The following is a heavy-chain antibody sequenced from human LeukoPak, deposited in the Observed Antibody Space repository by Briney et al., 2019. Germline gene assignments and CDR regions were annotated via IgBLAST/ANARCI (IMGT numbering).Heavy chain of an antibody. CDR1: GFTFSDYY. Sequence: GGSLRLSCAASGFTFSDYYMSWIRQAPGKGLEWVSYISSSGSTIYYADSVKGRFTISRDNAKNSLYLQMNSLRAEDTAVYYYARLVVVAATGGYYMDVWGKGTTVTVSS. D-gene: IGHD2-15*01. J-gene: IGHJ6*03. V-gene: IGHV3-11*01. CDR2: ISSSGSTI. CDR3: ARLVVVAATGGYYMDV.